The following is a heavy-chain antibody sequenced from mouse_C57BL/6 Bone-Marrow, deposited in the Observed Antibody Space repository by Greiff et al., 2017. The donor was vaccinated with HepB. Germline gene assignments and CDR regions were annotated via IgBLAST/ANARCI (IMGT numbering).Heavy chain of an antibody. Sequence: VQLVESGGGLVQPGGSLKLSCAASGFTFSDYYMYWVRQTPEKRLEWVAYISNGGGSTYYPDTVKGRFTISRDNAKNTLYLQMSRLKSEDTAMYYCARHSYYYGSSWFAYWGQGTLVTVSA. J-gene: IGHJ3*01. CDR2: ISNGGGST. CDR1: GFTFSDYY. CDR3: ARHSYYYGSSWFAY. V-gene: IGHV5-12*01. D-gene: IGHD1-1*01.